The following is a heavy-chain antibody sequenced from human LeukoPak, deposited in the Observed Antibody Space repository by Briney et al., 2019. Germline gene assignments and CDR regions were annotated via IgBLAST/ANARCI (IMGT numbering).Heavy chain of an antibody. V-gene: IGHV4-59*08. J-gene: IGHJ5*02. Sequence: SETLSLTCTVSGGSISSYYWNWVRQPPGKGLEWIGSISYSGSTNYNPSLESRVTISVDTSKNQFSLKLSSVTAADTAVYYCARGAGELLWFGELLSPWGQGTLVTVSS. CDR3: ARGAGELLWFGELLSP. CDR2: ISYSGST. CDR1: GGSISSYY. D-gene: IGHD3-10*01.